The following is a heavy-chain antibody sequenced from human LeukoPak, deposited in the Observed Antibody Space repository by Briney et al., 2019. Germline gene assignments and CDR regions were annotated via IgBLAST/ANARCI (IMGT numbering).Heavy chain of an antibody. CDR1: GGSISSYY. Sequence: SETLSLTCTVSGGSISSYYWSWVRQPPGKGLEWIGYIYNYGGSTKYNPSLESRVTISLDMSKNQFSLKLSSVTAADTAVYYCVRQTNWFDVWGQGTLVTVSS. J-gene: IGHJ5*02. CDR2: IYNYGGST. CDR3: VRQTNWFDV. V-gene: IGHV4-59*08.